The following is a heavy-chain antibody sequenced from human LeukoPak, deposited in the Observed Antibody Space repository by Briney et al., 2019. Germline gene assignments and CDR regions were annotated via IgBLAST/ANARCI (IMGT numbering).Heavy chain of an antibody. J-gene: IGHJ4*02. Sequence: GSLRLSXAASGFTFSNYGMHWVRQAPGKGLEWVATIRYDDGNTKNYADSVKGRFTISRDNSQNTLYLQMNDLRAEDTAVYYCAKSPYYDFWPFDYWGQGTLVTVSS. CDR3: AKSPYYDFWPFDY. D-gene: IGHD3-3*01. CDR1: GFTFSNYG. CDR2: IRYDDGNTK. V-gene: IGHV3-30*02.